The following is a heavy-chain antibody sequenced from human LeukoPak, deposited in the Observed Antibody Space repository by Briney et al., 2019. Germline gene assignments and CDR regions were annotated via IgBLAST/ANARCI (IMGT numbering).Heavy chain of an antibody. V-gene: IGHV4-59*01. CDR1: GGSISNYY. Sequence: PSETLSLTCTVSGGSISNYYWNWIRLPPGKGLEWIGSFSNSGRTNSNSSLKTRVTISVHTSKNQFSLRLTSVTAADTAVYYCARSSYYDDAFDFWGQGTLVTVSS. CDR2: FSNSGRT. CDR3: ARSSYYDDAFDF. D-gene: IGHD3-22*01. J-gene: IGHJ4*02.